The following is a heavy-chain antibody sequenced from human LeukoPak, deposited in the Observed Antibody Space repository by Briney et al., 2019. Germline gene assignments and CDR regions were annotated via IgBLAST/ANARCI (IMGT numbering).Heavy chain of an antibody. CDR2: INHSRST. CDR1: GGSFSDYY. D-gene: IGHD3-9*01. Sequence: SETLSLTCAVYGGSFSDYYWSWIRQPPGKGLEWIGEINHSRSTNYNPSLKSRVTISIDTSKNQFSLKVTSVTAADTAVYYCARVGRYYDALTGYATGGSPFDYWGQGTPVTVSS. J-gene: IGHJ4*02. CDR3: ARVGRYYDALTGYATGGSPFDY. V-gene: IGHV4-34*01.